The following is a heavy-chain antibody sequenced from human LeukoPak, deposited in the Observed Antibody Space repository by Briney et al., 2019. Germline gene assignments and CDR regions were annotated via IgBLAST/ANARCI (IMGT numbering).Heavy chain of an antibody. D-gene: IGHD3-10*01. V-gene: IGHV3-11*04. CDR2: ISPVSTTI. CDR1: GFIFRDYY. J-gene: IGHJ4*02. CDR3: ARVGAGYYYGSGSYYRGGPFDY. Sequence: GGSLRLSCATSGFIFRDYYMIWIRQAPGKGLECISYISPVSTTIYYADSVKGRFTISRDNAKNSLYLQMNSLRAEDTAVYYCARVGAGYYYGSGSYYRGGPFDYWGQGTLVTVSS.